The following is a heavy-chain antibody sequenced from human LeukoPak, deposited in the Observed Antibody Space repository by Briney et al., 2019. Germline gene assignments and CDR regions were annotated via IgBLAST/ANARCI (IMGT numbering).Heavy chain of an antibody. J-gene: IGHJ3*01. CDR2: LSGSGGST. CDR1: GFTFSSFA. D-gene: IGHD2-2*01. CDR3: AKDRSCTGSSCNVGS. Sequence: GGSLRLSCAASGFTFSSFAMSWVRQAPGKGLEWVSALSGSGGSTYYADSVKGRFTISRDNSKNTLFLQMNSLRAEDTAVYYCAKDRSCTGSSCNVGSWGQGTMVTVSS. V-gene: IGHV3-23*01.